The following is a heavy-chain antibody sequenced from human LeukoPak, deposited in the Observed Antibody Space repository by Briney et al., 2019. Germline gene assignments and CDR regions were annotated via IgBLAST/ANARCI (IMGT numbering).Heavy chain of an antibody. CDR2: ISYDGSNK. Sequence: GGSLRLSCAASGFTFSSYAMHWVRQAPGKGLEWVAVISYDGSNKYYADSVKGRFTISRDNSKNTLYLQMNSLRDEDTAVYYCARGLCGGDCYDYWGQGALVTVSS. V-gene: IGHV3-30-3*01. J-gene: IGHJ4*02. D-gene: IGHD2-21*02. CDR1: GFTFSSYA. CDR3: ARGLCGGDCYDY.